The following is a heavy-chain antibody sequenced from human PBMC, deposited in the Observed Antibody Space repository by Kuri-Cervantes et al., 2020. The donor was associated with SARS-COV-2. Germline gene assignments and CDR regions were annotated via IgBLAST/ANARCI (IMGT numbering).Heavy chain of an antibody. CDR3: ARGEPDY. Sequence: GGSLRFSCAASGFTFDDYAMHWVRQAPGKGLEWVSGISWNSGSIGYADSVKGRFTISRDNAKNSLYLQMNSLRAEDTAVYYCARGEPDYWGQGTLVTVSS. CDR1: GFTFDDYA. J-gene: IGHJ4*02. CDR2: ISWNSGSI. D-gene: IGHD1-14*01. V-gene: IGHV3-9*01.